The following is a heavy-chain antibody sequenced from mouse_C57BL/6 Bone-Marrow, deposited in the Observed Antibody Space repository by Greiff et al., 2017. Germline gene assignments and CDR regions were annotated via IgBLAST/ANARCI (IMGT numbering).Heavy chain of an antibody. Sequence: EVQRVESGGGLVKPGGSLKLSYAASGFTFSSYAMSWVRQTPEKRLEWVATISDGGSYTYYPDNVKGRFTISRDNAKNNLYLQMSHLKSEDTAMYYCARSVVATDYFDYWGQGTTLTVSS. CDR3: ARSVVATDYFDY. CDR1: GFTFSSYA. D-gene: IGHD1-1*01. V-gene: IGHV5-4*01. J-gene: IGHJ2*01. CDR2: ISDGGSYT.